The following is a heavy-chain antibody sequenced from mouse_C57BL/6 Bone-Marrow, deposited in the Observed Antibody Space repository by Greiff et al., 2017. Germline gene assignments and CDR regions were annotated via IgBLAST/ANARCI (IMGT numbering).Heavy chain of an antibody. CDR1: GFTFSSYG. CDR3: ADGSRSAWFAY. V-gene: IGHV5-6*01. D-gene: IGHD1-1*01. J-gene: IGHJ3*01. CDR2: ISRGGSYT. Sequence: EVHLVESGGDLVKPGGSLKLSCAASGFTFSSYGMSWVRQTPDKRLEWVATISRGGSYTYYPDSVKGRFTISRDNAENTLYLQMSSLKSEDAARYYCADGSRSAWFAYWGQGTLVTVSA.